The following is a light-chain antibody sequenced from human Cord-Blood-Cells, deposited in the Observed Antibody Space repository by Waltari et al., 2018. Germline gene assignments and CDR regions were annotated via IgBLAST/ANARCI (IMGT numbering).Light chain of an antibody. CDR1: QSVLYSSNNKNY. CDR2: WAS. J-gene: IGKJ5*01. V-gene: IGKV4-1*01. Sequence: DIVMTQSPDSLAVSLGERATINCKSSQSVLYSSNNKNYLAWYQQKPGQPSKLPIYWASTRESGVPDRFSGSGSGTDFTLTISSLQAEDVAVYYCQQYYSTPITFGQGTRLEIK. CDR3: QQYYSTPIT.